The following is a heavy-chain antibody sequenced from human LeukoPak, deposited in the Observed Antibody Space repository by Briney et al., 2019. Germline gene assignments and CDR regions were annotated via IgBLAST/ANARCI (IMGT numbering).Heavy chain of an antibody. Sequence: GGSLRLSCAASRFTFSSYAMSWVRQAPGKGLEWVSAISGSGGSTYYADSVKGRFTISRDNSKNTLYLQMNSLRAEDTAVYYCAKDISKLYYYYGMDAWGQGTTVIVSS. J-gene: IGHJ6*02. CDR2: ISGSGGST. CDR1: RFTFSSYA. D-gene: IGHD4-11*01. CDR3: AKDISKLYYYYGMDA. V-gene: IGHV3-23*01.